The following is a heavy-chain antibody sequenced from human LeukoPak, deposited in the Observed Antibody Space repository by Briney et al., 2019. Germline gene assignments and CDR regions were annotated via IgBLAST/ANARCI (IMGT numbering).Heavy chain of an antibody. CDR2: ISGSGGST. CDR1: GFTFSSYA. CDR3: AKDYGDYDDAFDI. D-gene: IGHD4-17*01. J-gene: IGHJ3*02. Sequence: GGSLRLSCAASGFTFSSYAMSWVRQAPGKGLEWVSAISGSGGSTYYADSVKGRFTISRDNSKNTLYLQMNSLRAEDTAVYYYAKDYGDYDDAFDIWGQGTMVTVSS. V-gene: IGHV3-23*01.